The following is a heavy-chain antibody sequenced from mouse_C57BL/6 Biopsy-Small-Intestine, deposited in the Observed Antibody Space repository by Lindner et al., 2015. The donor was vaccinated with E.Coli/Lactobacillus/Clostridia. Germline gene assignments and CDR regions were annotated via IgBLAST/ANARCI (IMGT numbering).Heavy chain of an antibody. Sequence: QESGAELVRPGTSVKMSCKAAGYTFTNYWIGWVKQRPGHGLEWIGDIYPGGGYTNYNEKFKGKATLTADTSSSTAYMQLSSLTSEDSAIYYCARDSYYSYDVVMDYWGQGTSVTVSS. D-gene: IGHD2-12*01. CDR3: ARDSYYSYDVVMDY. J-gene: IGHJ4*01. CDR1: GYTFTNYW. CDR2: IYPGGGYT. V-gene: IGHV1-63*02.